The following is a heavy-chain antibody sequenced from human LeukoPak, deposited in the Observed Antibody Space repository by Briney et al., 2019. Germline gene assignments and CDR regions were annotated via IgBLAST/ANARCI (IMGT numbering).Heavy chain of an antibody. CDR3: ARRPGYCSSTSCYEFDY. CDR1: GRSFSGYY. V-gene: IGHV4-34*01. Sequence: SETLSLTCAVYGRSFSGYYWSWIRQPPGKGLEWIGEINHSGSTNYNPSLKSRVTISVDTSKNQFSLKLSSVTAADTAVYYCARRPGYCSSTSCYEFDYWGQGTLVTVSS. D-gene: IGHD2-2*03. CDR2: INHSGST. J-gene: IGHJ4*02.